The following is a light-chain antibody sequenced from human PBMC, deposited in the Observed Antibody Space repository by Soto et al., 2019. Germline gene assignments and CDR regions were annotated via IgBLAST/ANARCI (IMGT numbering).Light chain of an antibody. V-gene: IGLV2-14*01. CDR2: DVT. Sequence: QSALTQPASVSGSPGRSITISCTGTSSDVGAYNYVSWYQQRPGKAPKLMIYDVTNRPSGVSNRFSGSKSGNTASLTISGLQAEDESDYYCSSYTSSDTLVFGGGTKLTVL. J-gene: IGLJ2*01. CDR3: SSYTSSDTLV. CDR1: SSDVGAYNY.